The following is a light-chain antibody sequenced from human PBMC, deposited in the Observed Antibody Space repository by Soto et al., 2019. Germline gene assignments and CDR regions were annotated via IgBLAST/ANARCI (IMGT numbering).Light chain of an antibody. CDR1: QSVSSSY. CDR3: QHYCSSPGT. CDR2: GAS. Sequence: EIVLTQSPGTLSLSPGERATLSCRASQSVSSSYLAWYQQKPGQAPRLLIYGASSSATGIPDRFSGSGSGPAFTLTISRLHPEDFALYYYQHYCSSPGTFGQGTKVQIK. V-gene: IGKV3-20*01. J-gene: IGKJ1*01.